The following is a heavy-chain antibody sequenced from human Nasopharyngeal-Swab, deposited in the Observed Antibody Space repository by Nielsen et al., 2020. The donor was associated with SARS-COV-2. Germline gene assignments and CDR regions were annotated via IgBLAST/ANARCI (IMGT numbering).Heavy chain of an antibody. V-gene: IGHV1-24*01. CDR2: FDTEDGET. J-gene: IGHJ4*02. Sequence: ASVKVSCKVSGYTLTELSMHWVRQAPGKGLEWMGGFDTEDGETIYAQKFQGRVTMTEDTSTDTAYMELSSLRSEDTAVYYCATVFAYYGSGRPIDYWGQGTLVTVSS. CDR3: ATVFAYYGSGRPIDY. D-gene: IGHD3-10*01. CDR1: GYTLTELS.